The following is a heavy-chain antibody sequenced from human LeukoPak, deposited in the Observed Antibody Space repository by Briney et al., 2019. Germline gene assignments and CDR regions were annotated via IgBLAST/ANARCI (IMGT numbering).Heavy chain of an antibody. D-gene: IGHD2-2*01. J-gene: IGHJ4*02. V-gene: IGHV4-4*02. Sequence: PSGTLSLTCAVSGGSISSSNWWSWVRQPPGKGLEWIGEIYHSGSTNYNPSLKSRVTISVDKSKNQFSLKLSSVTAADTAVYYCARVKRPEGYCSSTSCYTFESWGQGILVTVSS. CDR3: ARVKRPEGYCSSTSCYTFES. CDR1: GGSISSSNW. CDR2: IYHSGST.